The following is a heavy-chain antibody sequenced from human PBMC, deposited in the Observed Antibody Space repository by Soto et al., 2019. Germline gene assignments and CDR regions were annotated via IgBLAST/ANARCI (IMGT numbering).Heavy chain of an antibody. CDR3: AREYYYYGMDV. Sequence: EVQLVESGGGLVQPGGSLRLSCAASGFNFSSYEMNGVRQSPGKGLEWVSYISSSGSTIYYADSVKGRFTISRDNAKNSLYLQMNSLRAEDTAVYYCAREYYYYGMDVCGQGTTVTVSS. J-gene: IGHJ6*02. CDR1: GFNFSSYE. V-gene: IGHV3-48*03. CDR2: ISSSGSTI.